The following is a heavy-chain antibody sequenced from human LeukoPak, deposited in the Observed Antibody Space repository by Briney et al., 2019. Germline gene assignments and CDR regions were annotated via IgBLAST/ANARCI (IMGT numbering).Heavy chain of an antibody. Sequence: PGGSLRLSCAASGFTFSSYSVNWVRQAPGKGLEWVSYMSSSSTTINYADSVKGRFTISRDNAKNSLYLQMNSLRAEDTAVYYCARGEWALFDYWGQGTLVTVSS. CDR1: GFTFSSYS. D-gene: IGHD2-8*01. J-gene: IGHJ4*02. V-gene: IGHV3-48*01. CDR3: ARGEWALFDY. CDR2: MSSSSTTI.